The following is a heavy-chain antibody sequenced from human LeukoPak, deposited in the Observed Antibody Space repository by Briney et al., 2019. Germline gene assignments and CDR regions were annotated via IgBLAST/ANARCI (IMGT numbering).Heavy chain of an antibody. CDR2: ISRIGGST. V-gene: IGHV3-23*01. Sequence: GGSLRLSCAASGFIFSNYALAWVRQAPGKGLEWVSGISRIGGSTHYADSVKGRFTISRDNSKNILYLQMNSLRAEDTALYYCAKDFVGTGNFRGGDYWGQGTLVTVSS. CDR1: GFIFSNYA. CDR3: AKDFVGTGNFRGGDY. D-gene: IGHD1-1*01. J-gene: IGHJ4*02.